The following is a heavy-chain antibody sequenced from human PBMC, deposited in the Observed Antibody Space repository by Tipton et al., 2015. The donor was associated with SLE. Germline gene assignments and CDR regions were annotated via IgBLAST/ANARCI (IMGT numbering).Heavy chain of an antibody. CDR3: ARGRVAAVYYYYYMDV. V-gene: IGHV4-34*01. CDR1: GGSFSGYY. J-gene: IGHJ6*03. Sequence: TLSLTCAVYGGSFSGYYWSWIRQPPGKGLEWIGEINHSGSTNYNPSLKSRVTISVDTSKNQFSLKLSSVTAADTAVYYCARGRVAAVYYYYYMDVWGKGTTVTVSS. CDR2: INHSGST. D-gene: IGHD6-13*01.